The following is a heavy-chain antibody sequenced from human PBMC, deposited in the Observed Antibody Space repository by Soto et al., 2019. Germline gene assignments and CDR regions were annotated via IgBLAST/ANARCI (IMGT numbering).Heavy chain of an antibody. CDR3: ARDIRQLAPPSNWFDP. CDR2: IIPILGIA. J-gene: IGHJ5*02. CDR1: GGTFSSYT. D-gene: IGHD6-13*01. Sequence: QVQLVQSGAEVKKPGSSVKVSCKASGGTFSSYTISWVRQAPGQGLEWMGRIIPILGIANYAQKFQGRVTITADKATSTACMELSSLRSEDTAVYYCARDIRQLAPPSNWFDPWGQGTLVTVSS. V-gene: IGHV1-69*08.